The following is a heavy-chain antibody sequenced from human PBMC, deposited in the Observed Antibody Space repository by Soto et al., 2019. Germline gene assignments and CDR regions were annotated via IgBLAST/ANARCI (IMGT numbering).Heavy chain of an antibody. CDR1: GFTFSSYS. V-gene: IGHV3-21*01. D-gene: IGHD2-2*01. CDR3: ATTRDHYRDY. Sequence: PGGSLRLSYAASGFTFSSYSMNWVRQAPGQGLEWVASISSTGNNMYYADSVKGRFTLSRDNAKASLYLQMSSLRAEDTAIYYCATTRDHYRDYWGQGTLVTVSS. J-gene: IGHJ4*02. CDR2: ISSTGNNM.